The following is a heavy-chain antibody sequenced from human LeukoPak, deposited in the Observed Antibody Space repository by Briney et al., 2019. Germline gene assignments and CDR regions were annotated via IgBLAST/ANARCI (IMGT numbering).Heavy chain of an antibody. D-gene: IGHD1-26*01. CDR1: GGSISSYD. J-gene: IGHJ4*02. CDR3: ARADPISGTYSPFDY. Sequence: PSETLSLTCTVSGGSISSYDWSWIRQPPGKGLEWIGYIYYSGNTNYNPSLKSLFTISVDTSKNQFSLKLNSVTAADTAVYYCARADPISGTYSPFDYWGQGTLVTVSS. V-gene: IGHV4-59*01. CDR2: IYYSGNT.